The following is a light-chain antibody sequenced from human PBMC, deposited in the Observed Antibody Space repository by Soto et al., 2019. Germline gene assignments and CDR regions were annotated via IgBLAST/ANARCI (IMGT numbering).Light chain of an antibody. V-gene: IGLV2-14*01. CDR1: SSDVGAYNY. CDR2: EVS. Sequence: QSALTQPASVSGSPGQSVTISCTGTSSDVGAYNYVSWYQQHPGKAPKLMIYEVSNRPSGVSNRFSGSKSGNTASLTISGLKAEDEADYYCNSYTGSSTRFVFGTGTKVTVL. J-gene: IGLJ1*01. CDR3: NSYTGSSTRFV.